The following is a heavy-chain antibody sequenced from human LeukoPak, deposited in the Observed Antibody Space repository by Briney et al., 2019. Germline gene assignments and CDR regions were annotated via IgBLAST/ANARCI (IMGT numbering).Heavy chain of an antibody. Sequence: PSETLSLTCAVSGYSISSGYYWGWIRQPPGKGLEWIGSIYHSGSTYYNPSLKSRVTISVDTSKNQFSLKLSSVTAADTAVYYCASRSVPYCSSTSCYDDYYYYMDVWGKGTTVTVSS. D-gene: IGHD2-2*01. V-gene: IGHV4-38-2*01. CDR2: IYHSGST. CDR1: GYSISSGYY. J-gene: IGHJ6*03. CDR3: ASRSVPYCSSTSCYDDYYYYMDV.